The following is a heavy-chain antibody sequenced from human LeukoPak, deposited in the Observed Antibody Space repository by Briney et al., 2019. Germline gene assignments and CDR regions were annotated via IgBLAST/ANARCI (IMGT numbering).Heavy chain of an antibody. J-gene: IGHJ4*02. D-gene: IGHD6-25*01. CDR2: IWYDGSDK. V-gene: IGHV3-33*01. CDR3: ARVSGYYFDY. Sequence: GGSLRLSCAASGFTFSNYDMHWVRQAPGKGPEWVAVIWYDGSDKYYADSVKGRFTISRDNSKNTLYLQMNSLRAEDTAVYYCARVSGYYFDYWGQGTLVTVSS. CDR1: GFTFSNYD.